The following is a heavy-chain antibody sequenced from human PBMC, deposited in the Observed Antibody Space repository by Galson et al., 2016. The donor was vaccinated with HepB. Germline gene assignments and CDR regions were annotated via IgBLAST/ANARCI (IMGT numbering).Heavy chain of an antibody. Sequence: ETLSLNCAVSGGSISSRNWWNWVRQPPGQGLEWIGELYLRGRTNYSPSLKSRVTMSVDKSKNQFSLRLNSVTAADPAVYYCAVDYGGNSAFDSWGQGTLATVSS. V-gene: IGHV4-4*02. CDR1: GGSISSRNW. D-gene: IGHD4-23*01. CDR3: AVDYGGNSAFDS. J-gene: IGHJ4*02. CDR2: LYLRGRT.